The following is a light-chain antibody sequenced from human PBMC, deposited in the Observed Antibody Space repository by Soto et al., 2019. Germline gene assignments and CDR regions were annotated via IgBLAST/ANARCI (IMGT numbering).Light chain of an antibody. Sequence: IQLTPSPSFRSTSVEGRVTITCRASQDIRNYLAWYQQKPGKAPKLLIYDASSLESGVPSRFSGSGSGTEFTLTISSLQPDDFATYYCQQYNSYSGRTFGQGTKVDIK. V-gene: IGKV1-5*01. J-gene: IGKJ1*01. CDR1: QDIRNY. CDR3: QQYNSYSGRT. CDR2: DAS.